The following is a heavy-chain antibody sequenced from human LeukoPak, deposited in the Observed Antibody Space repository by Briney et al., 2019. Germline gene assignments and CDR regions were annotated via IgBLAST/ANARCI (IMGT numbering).Heavy chain of an antibody. CDR2: ISGSGGST. D-gene: IGHD6-13*01. V-gene: IGHV3-23*01. CDR1: GFTFSSYA. J-gene: IGHJ4*02. Sequence: GGSLRLSSAASGFTFSSYAMSWVRQAPGKGLEWVSAISGSGGSTYYADSVKGRFTISRDNSKNTLYLQMNSLRAEDTAVYHCAKVGIAAAGYDYWGQGTLVTVSS. CDR3: AKVGIAAAGYDY.